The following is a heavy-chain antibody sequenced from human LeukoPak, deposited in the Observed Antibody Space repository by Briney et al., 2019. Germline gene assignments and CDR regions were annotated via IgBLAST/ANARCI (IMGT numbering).Heavy chain of an antibody. CDR3: ARGPNKYDGGNSGSAWFDP. D-gene: IGHD4-23*01. CDR1: GYTFTSYD. CDR2: MNPNSGNT. Sequence: ASVKVSCKASGYTFTSYDINWVRQATGPGPEWMGWMNPNSGNTGYAQKFQGRVTMTRNTSISTAYLELSSLTSEDTAVYYCARGPNKYDGGNSGSAWFDPWGQGSLVTVSS. V-gene: IGHV1-8*01. J-gene: IGHJ5*02.